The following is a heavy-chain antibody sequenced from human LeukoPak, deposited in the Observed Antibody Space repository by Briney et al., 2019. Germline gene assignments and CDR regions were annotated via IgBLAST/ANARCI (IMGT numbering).Heavy chain of an antibody. CDR1: GYSISSSHW. D-gene: IGHD1-1*01. J-gene: IGHJ2*01. CDR3: ARSRVTTGTTFDL. CDR2: IYYSGTI. Sequence: PSETLSLTCAVPGYSISSSHWWGWLRQPPGKGLEWIGYIYYSGTIYYNPSLKSRVTMSVDTSKNQFSLKLSSVTAVDTAVYYCARSRVTTGTTFDLWGRGTLVTVSS. V-gene: IGHV4-28*05.